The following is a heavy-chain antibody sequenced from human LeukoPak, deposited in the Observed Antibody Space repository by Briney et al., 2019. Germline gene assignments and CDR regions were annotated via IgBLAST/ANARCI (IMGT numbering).Heavy chain of an antibody. CDR3: AKYYRYYYYYGMDV. D-gene: IGHD1-26*01. CDR1: GFTFSSYA. CDR2: ISGSGGST. Sequence: PGGSLRLSCAASGFTFSSYAMSWVRQAPGKGLEWVSAISGSGGSTYYADSVKGRFTISRDNSKNTLYLQMNSLRAEDTAVYYCAKYYRYYYYYGMDVWGQGTTVTVSS. J-gene: IGHJ6*02. V-gene: IGHV3-23*01.